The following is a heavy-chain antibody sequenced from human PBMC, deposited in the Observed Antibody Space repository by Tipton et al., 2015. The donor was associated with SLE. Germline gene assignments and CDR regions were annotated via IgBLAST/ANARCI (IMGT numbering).Heavy chain of an antibody. CDR2: ISAYNGNT. J-gene: IGHJ4*02. D-gene: IGHD6-19*01. CDR3: AIAVAGTLFFDY. CDR1: GFTFTSYG. Sequence: QVQLVQSGAEVKKPGASVKVSCKASGFTFTSYGISWVRQAPGQGLEWMGWISAYNGNTDYAQKLQGRVTMTTDTSTSTAYMELRSLRSEDTAVYYCAIAVAGTLFFDYWGQGALFTVSS. V-gene: IGHV1-18*01.